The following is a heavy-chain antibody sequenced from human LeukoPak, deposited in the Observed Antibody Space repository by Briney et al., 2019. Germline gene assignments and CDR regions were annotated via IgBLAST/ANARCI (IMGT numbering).Heavy chain of an antibody. CDR2: ISARGDNT. CDR3: AKAYHYGAGSSFDY. D-gene: IGHD3-10*01. V-gene: IGHV3-23*01. J-gene: IGHJ4*02. Sequence: GGSLRLSCAASGFTFTNYALSSVSQAPGKGLEWVSAISARGDNTYYADSVKGRFSISRDNSQNTQYLQMNSLRAEDTAIYYCAKAYHYGAGSSFDYWGQGILVTVSS. CDR1: GFTFTNYA.